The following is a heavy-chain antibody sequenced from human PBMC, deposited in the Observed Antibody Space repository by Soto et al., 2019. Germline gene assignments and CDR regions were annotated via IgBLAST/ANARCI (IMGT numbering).Heavy chain of an antibody. Sequence: ASVKVSCKASGYTFTSYAVHWVRQAPGQRLEWMGWINAGNGNTKYSQKFQGRVTITRDTSASTAYMELSSLRSEDTAVYYCARERSRFLEWLFYYWGQGTLVTVSS. J-gene: IGHJ4*02. V-gene: IGHV1-3*01. CDR3: ARERSRFLEWLFYY. CDR2: INAGNGNT. D-gene: IGHD3-3*01. CDR1: GYTFTSYA.